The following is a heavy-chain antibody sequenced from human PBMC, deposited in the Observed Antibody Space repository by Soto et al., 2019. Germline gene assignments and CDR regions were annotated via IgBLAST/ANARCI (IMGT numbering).Heavy chain of an antibody. CDR2: INHSGST. V-gene: IGHV4-34*01. D-gene: IGHD6-6*01. J-gene: IGHJ6*02. CDR1: CGSFSGYY. Sequence: SETLSLTCAVYCGSFSGYYWSWIRQPPGKGLEWIGEINHSGSTNYNPSLKSRVTISVDTSKNQFSLKLSSVTAADTAVYYCARSLAARAYYGMDVWGQGTTVTVSS. CDR3: ARSLAARAYYGMDV.